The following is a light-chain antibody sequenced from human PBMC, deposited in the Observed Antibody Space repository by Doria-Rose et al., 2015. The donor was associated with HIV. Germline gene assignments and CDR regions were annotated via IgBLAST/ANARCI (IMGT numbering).Light chain of an antibody. Sequence: QSVPTQPSSVSGSPGQSITISCTGTSSDVGAYNYVSWYQLHPGKAPKLMTYDVSDRHSGVSHRFSGSKSGNTASLTISGLQAEDEADYYCTSYATSGTLIVFGTGTKVTVL. J-gene: IGLJ1*01. CDR2: DVS. CDR3: TSYATSGTLIV. V-gene: IGLV2-14*01. CDR1: SSDVGAYNY.